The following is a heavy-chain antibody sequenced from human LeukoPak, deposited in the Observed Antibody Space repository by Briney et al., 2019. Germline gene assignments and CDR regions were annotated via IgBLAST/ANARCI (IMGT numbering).Heavy chain of an antibody. CDR2: IYYSGST. CDR1: SGSISSNSYY. CDR3: AREESGWSYYYYYMDV. D-gene: IGHD6-19*01. J-gene: IGHJ6*03. V-gene: IGHV4-39*02. Sequence: SETLSLTCAVSSGSISSNSYYWGWIRQPPGKGLEWIGSIYYSGSTYYNPSLKSRVTISVDTSKNQFSLKLSSVTAADTAVYYCAREESGWSYYYYYMDVWGKGTTVTISS.